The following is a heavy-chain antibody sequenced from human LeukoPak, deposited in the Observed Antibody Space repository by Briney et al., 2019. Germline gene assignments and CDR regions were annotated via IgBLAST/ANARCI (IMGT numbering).Heavy chain of an antibody. CDR2: ISSSDNTI. Sequence: PGGSLRLSCAASGFTSSDYYMSWIRQAPGKGLEWVSSISSSDNTIYYTDSVKGRFAISRDNAKNSLYLQMKSLRAEDTAVYYCARGFYTYDQWGQGTLVTVSS. D-gene: IGHD5-24*01. CDR1: GFTSSDYY. J-gene: IGHJ5*02. V-gene: IGHV3-11*04. CDR3: ARGFYTYDQ.